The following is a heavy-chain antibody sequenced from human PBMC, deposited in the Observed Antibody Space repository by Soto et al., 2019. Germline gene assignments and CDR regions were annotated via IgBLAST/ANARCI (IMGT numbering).Heavy chain of an antibody. CDR3: ANPRPPTYCSGGSCRVY. J-gene: IGHJ4*02. Sequence: PGGSLRLSCAASGFTFSSYAMSWVRQAPGKGLEWVSAISGSGGSTYYADSVKGRFTISRDNSKNTLYLQMNSLRAEDTAVYYCANPRPPTYCSGGSCRVYWGQGTLVTVSS. D-gene: IGHD2-15*01. CDR2: ISGSGGST. CDR1: GFTFSSYA. V-gene: IGHV3-23*01.